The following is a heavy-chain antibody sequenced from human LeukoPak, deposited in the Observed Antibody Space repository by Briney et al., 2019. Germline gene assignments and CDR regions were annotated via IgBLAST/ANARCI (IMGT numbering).Heavy chain of an antibody. V-gene: IGHV3-66*01. D-gene: IGHD5-12*01. J-gene: IGHJ3*02. CDR2: IYSGGST. CDR3: ARDLGYSAYATVRGNDVEI. CDR1: GFTVSTNY. Sequence: TGGSLRLFCAASGFTVSTNYMSWVRQAPGKGLEWVSIIYSGGSTYYADSVKGRFTISRDISQNTVYLQMNSLRAEDTAVYYCARDLGYSAYATVRGNDVEIWGQGTMVTVSS.